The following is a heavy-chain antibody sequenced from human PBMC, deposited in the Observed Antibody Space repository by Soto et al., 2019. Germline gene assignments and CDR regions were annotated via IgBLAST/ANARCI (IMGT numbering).Heavy chain of an antibody. J-gene: IGHJ5*02. Sequence: QVQLVQSGAEVRKPGSSVRVSCKASGGTFNSYAFSWVRQAPGQGLEWMGGIIPVFSATHYAQSFEGRVTISANESRKKVYLDFSSLNSDDTAVYFCASRAVLGVIAQTSKTWFDPWGQGTLVIVPS. V-gene: IGHV1-69*01. CDR2: IIPVFSAT. CDR3: ASRAVLGVIAQTSKTWFDP. D-gene: IGHD2-21*01. CDR1: GGTFNSYA.